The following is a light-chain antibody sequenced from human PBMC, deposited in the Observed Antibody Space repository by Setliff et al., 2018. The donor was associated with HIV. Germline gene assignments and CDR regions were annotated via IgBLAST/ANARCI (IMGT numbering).Light chain of an antibody. CDR1: SGSIASNY. CDR3: QSYDSSSLYV. Sequence: LTQPHSVSESPGKTVTISCTRSSGSIASNYVQWYQQRPGSAPTTVIYKDNQRPSGVPDRFSGSIDSSSNSASLTISGLKTEDEADYYCQSYDSSSLYVFGTGTKV. V-gene: IGLV6-57*03. CDR2: KDN. J-gene: IGLJ1*01.